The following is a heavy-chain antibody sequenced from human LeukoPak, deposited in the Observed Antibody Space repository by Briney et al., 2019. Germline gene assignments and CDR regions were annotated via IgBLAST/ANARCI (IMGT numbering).Heavy chain of an antibody. CDR1: GGSISSYY. CDR3: ARLLGSSGSDC. CDR2: IYYSGST. V-gene: IGHV4-59*08. J-gene: IGHJ4*02. Sequence: TSETLSLTCTVSGGSISSYYWSWIRQPPGKGLEWIGYIYYSGSTYYNPSLKSRVTISVDTSRNQFSLKLSSVTAADTAVYYCARLLGSSGSDCWGQGTLVTVSS. D-gene: IGHD6-19*01.